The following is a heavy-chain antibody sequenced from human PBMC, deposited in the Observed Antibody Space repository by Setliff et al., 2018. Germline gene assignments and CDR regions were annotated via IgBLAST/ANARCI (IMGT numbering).Heavy chain of an antibody. Sequence: GESLKLSCRGSGYTFSDYWIGWVRQMPGKGLEWMGIIYPGDSDTRYSPSFQGQVTFSADKSISTAYLQWCSLKASGTATYYWARVVGADGIGIDYWGQGTVVTVSS. D-gene: IGHD2-15*01. J-gene: IGHJ4*02. CDR3: ARVVGADGIGIDY. V-gene: IGHV5-51*01. CDR2: IYPGDSDT. CDR1: GYTFSDYW.